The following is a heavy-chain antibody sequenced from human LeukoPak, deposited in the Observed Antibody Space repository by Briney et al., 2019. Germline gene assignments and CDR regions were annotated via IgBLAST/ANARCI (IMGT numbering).Heavy chain of an antibody. CDR3: ARDRGGFSKNAFDI. V-gene: IGHV1-2*02. D-gene: IGHD2-15*01. J-gene: IGHJ3*02. CDR2: INPNSGGT. CDR1: GYTFAGYY. Sequence: ASVKVSCKASGYTFAGYYTHWVRQAPGQGLEWMGWINPNSGGTNYAQKFQGRVTMTRDTSISTAYMELSRLRSDDTAVYYCARDRGGFSKNAFDIWGQGTMVTVSS.